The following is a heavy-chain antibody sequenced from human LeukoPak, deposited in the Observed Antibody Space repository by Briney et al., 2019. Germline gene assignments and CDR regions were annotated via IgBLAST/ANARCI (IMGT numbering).Heavy chain of an antibody. CDR1: GFTFSSYS. CDR2: ITSSSSHI. V-gene: IGHV3-21*01. J-gene: IGHJ6*03. CDR3: ARVKTGTTVTTFHYYCLDV. D-gene: IGHD4-11*01. Sequence: GGSLRLSCAASGFTFSSYSVDWVRQAPGKGLERVSSITSSSSHIHYADSVKGRFTISRDNAKNPVYLQMNSLRAEDTAVYYCARVKTGTTVTTFHYYCLDVWGVGTTVTVSS.